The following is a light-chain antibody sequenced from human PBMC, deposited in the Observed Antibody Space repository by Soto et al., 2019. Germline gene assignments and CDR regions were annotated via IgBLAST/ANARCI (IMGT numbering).Light chain of an antibody. Sequence: DIQLTKSPSFLSASVGDRVTITCRASRGISSYLAWYQQKPGKAPKLLIYAASTLHTGVPSRFSGSGSGTEFTLTISSLQPEDFATYYCQQLNSYLIPFGQGTRLEI. J-gene: IGKJ5*01. CDR1: RGISSY. CDR2: AAS. V-gene: IGKV1-9*01. CDR3: QQLNSYLIP.